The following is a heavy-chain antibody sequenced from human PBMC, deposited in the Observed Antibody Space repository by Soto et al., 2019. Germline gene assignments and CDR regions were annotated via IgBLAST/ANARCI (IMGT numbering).Heavy chain of an antibody. CDR1: GFTFSSYA. Sequence: PGGSLRLSCAASGFTFSSYAMHWVRQAPGKGLEWVAVISYDGSNKYYADSVKGRFTISRDNSKNTLYLQMNSLRAEDTAVYYCARFPTPLNYYGSGSSLEWFDPWGQGTLVTVSS. J-gene: IGHJ5*02. CDR3: ARFPTPLNYYGSGSSLEWFDP. V-gene: IGHV3-30-3*01. D-gene: IGHD3-10*01. CDR2: ISYDGSNK.